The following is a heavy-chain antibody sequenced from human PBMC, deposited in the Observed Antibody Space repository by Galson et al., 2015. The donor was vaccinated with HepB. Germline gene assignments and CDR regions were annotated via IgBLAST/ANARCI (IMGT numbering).Heavy chain of an antibody. CDR3: TTDVYYSTYWSWLDP. CDR2: IKSKTHGETT. CDR1: GFPFNNAW. V-gene: IGHV3-15*01. J-gene: IGHJ5*02. D-gene: IGHD2-8*02. Sequence: SLRLSCAASGFPFNNAWMTWVRHAPGMGLEWVGRIKSKTHGETTDYAAPVKGRFTISRDDSKNRLYLQMNSLKPEDTAVYYCTTDVYYSTYWSWLDPWGQGTLVTVSS.